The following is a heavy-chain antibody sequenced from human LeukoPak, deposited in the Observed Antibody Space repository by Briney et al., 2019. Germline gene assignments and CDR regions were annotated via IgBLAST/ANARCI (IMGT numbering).Heavy chain of an antibody. CDR1: GFTFSSYW. J-gene: IGHJ4*02. D-gene: IGHD2-2*01. CDR3: ARRTVVPAATSFDY. CDR2: INTDGSST. Sequence: PGGSLRLSCAASGFTFSSYWMHWVRQAPGKGPVWVSRINTDGSSTSYADSVKGRFTISRDNAKNTLYLQMNSLRAEDTAVYYCARRTVVPAATSFDYWGQGTLVTVSS. V-gene: IGHV3-74*01.